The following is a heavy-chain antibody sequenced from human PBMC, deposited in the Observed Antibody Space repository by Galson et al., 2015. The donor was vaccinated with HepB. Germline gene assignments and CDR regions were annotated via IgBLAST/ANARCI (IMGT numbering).Heavy chain of an antibody. Sequence: SLRLSCAASGFTFSSYWMSWVRQAPGKGLEWVANIKQDGSEKYYVDSVKGRFTISRDNAKNSLYLQMNSLRAEDTAVYYCTTLEGYFDWLYGYWGQRTLVTVSS. CDR3: TTLEGYFDWLYGY. CDR1: GFTFSSYW. J-gene: IGHJ4*02. V-gene: IGHV3-7*01. D-gene: IGHD3-9*01. CDR2: IKQDGSEK.